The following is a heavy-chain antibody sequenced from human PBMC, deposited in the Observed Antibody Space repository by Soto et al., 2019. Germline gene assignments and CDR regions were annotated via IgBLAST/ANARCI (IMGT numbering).Heavy chain of an antibody. CDR3: AHIVVVGLGDDFDY. CDR2: IYWDDDK. V-gene: IGHV2-5*02. J-gene: IGHJ4*02. Sequence: QITLKESGPTLVKPTQTLTLTCTFSGFSLSSTRMAVARIRQPLGKVLEWLALIYWDDDKRYSPFLKSRLTITKDTSKNQVVLTMSNMDPVDTARYYCAHIVVVGLGDDFDYWGQGTLVTVSS. CDR1: GFSLSSTRMA. D-gene: IGHD3-22*01.